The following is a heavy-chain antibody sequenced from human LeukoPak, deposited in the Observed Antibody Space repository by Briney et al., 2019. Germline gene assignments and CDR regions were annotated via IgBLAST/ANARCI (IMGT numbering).Heavy chain of an antibody. D-gene: IGHD6-13*01. CDR1: GYTFTVYY. J-gene: IGHJ4*02. CDR2: INPNSGGT. CDR3: ARREVISSSWYEGVDY. V-gene: IGHV1-2*02. Sequence: ASVTVSCKASGYTFTVYYMHWVRQAPGQGLEWMGWINPNSGGTNYAQKFQGRVTMTRDTSISTAYMELSRLRSDDTAVYYCARREVISSSWYEGVDYWGQGTLVTVSS.